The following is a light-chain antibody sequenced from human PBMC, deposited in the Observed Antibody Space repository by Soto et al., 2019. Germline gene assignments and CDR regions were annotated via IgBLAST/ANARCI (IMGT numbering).Light chain of an antibody. CDR1: QSISSW. CDR3: QQYNSSSPYT. Sequence: DIQMTQSPSTLSASVGDRVTITCRASQSISSWMAWYQQKPGKAPKLLIYKASSLESGVPSRFSGSGSGTECTLTISSLQPDDFATYYCQQYNSSSPYTFGQGTKLEIK. V-gene: IGKV1-5*03. J-gene: IGKJ2*01. CDR2: KAS.